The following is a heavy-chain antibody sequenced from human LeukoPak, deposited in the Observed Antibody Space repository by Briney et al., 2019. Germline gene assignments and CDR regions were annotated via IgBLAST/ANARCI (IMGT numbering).Heavy chain of an antibody. D-gene: IGHD6-19*01. Sequence: GGSLRLSCAASEFTFGTYAMHWVRQAPGKGLEWVAVTSYDGSNKHYTDPVKGRFTISRDNSKNTLWLQMNSLRAEDTAVYYCARTEIDQWMAPVGFDMWGQGTMVTVSP. CDR3: ARTEIDQWMAPVGFDM. CDR1: EFTFGTYA. J-gene: IGHJ3*02. V-gene: IGHV3-30-3*01. CDR2: TSYDGSNK.